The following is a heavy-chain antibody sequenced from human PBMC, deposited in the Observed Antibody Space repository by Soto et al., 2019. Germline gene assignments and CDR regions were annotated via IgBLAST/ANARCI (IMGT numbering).Heavy chain of an antibody. D-gene: IGHD2-15*01. CDR3: AKDLNTFGYCSGGSCYPPLASLDY. CDR1: GFTFSSYG. CDR2: ISYDGSNK. V-gene: IGHV3-30*18. Sequence: GGSLRLSCAASGFTFSSYGMHWVRQAPGKGLEWVAVISYDGSNKYYADSVKGRFTISRDNSKNTLYLQMNSLRAEDTAVYYCAKDLNTFGYCSGGSCYPPLASLDYWGQGTLVTVSS. J-gene: IGHJ4*02.